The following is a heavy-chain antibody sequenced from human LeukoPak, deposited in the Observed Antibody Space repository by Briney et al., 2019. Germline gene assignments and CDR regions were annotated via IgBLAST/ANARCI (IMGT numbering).Heavy chain of an antibody. J-gene: IGHJ4*02. CDR1: GYTFTGYY. CDR3: ATLTGESSVVDY. V-gene: IGHV1-2*02. CDR2: INPNSGGT. Sequence: ASVKVSCKASGYTFTGYYMHWVRQAPGQGLEWMGWINPNSGGTNYAQKFQGRVTMTRDTSISTAYMELSRLRSDDTAVYYCATLTGESSVVDYWGQGTLVTVSS. D-gene: IGHD3-10*01.